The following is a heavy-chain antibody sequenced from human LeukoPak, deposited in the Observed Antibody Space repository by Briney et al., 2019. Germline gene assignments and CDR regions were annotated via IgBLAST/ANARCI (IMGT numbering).Heavy chain of an antibody. CDR2: ISSSSSYI. D-gene: IGHD3-22*01. J-gene: IGHJ3*02. CDR1: GFVFSSLD. V-gene: IGHV3-21*01. Sequence: PGGSLRLSCAASGFVFSSLDMGWVRQAPGKGLEWVSAISSSSSYIYYADSVKGRFTISRDNAKNSLYLQMNSLRAEDTAVYYCASWPAYYYDSSGVRDAFDIWGQGTMVTVSS. CDR3: ASWPAYYYDSSGVRDAFDI.